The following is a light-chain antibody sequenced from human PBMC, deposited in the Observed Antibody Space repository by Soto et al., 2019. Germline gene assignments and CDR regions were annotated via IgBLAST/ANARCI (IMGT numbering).Light chain of an antibody. CDR1: SSDVGTYDL. V-gene: IGLV2-14*02. Sequence: QSALTQPASVSGSPGQSITISCTGTSSDVGTYDLVSWYQHHPGAAPKLMIYEVSDRPSGVSNRFSGSKSGNTASLTISGLQAEDEAHYYCSSYTSTKVLFGGGTKLTVL. CDR3: SSYTSTKVL. J-gene: IGLJ2*01. CDR2: EVS.